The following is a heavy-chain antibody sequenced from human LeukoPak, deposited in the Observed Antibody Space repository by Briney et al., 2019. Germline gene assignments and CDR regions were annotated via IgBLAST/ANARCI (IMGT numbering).Heavy chain of an antibody. D-gene: IGHD3-10*01. CDR1: GGSISSGSYY. CDR3: AKVPYYYGSGVRSGAFDI. Sequence: SETLSLTCTVSGGSISSGSYYWSWIRQPAGKGLEWIGRIYISGSTNYNSSLKSRVTISVDTSKNQFSLKLSSVTAAGTAVYYCAKVPYYYGSGVRSGAFDIWGQGTMVTVSS. CDR2: IYISGST. J-gene: IGHJ3*02. V-gene: IGHV4-61*02.